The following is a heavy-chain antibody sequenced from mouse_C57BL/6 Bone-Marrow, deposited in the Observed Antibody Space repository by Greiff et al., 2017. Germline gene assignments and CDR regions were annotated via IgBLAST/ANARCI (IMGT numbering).Heavy chain of an antibody. CDR3: ALRFAY. CDR2: IYPGDGDT. J-gene: IGHJ3*01. Sequence: QVQLQQSGPELVKPGASVKISCKASGYEFRSSWMNWVKQRPGKGLEWIGRIYPGDGDTHYTGTFKGKATLTADQSSSTAYMQLSSLTSEDSAFYFCALRFAYWGQGTLVTVSA. V-gene: IGHV1-82*01. CDR1: GYEFRSSW.